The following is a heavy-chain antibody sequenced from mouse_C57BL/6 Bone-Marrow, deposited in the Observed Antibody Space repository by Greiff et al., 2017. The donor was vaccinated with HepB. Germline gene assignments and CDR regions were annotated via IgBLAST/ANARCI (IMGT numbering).Heavy chain of an antibody. CDR1: GYTFTSYW. Sequence: QVQLQQPGAELVKPGASVKLSCKASGYTFTSYWMHWVKQRPGQGLEWIGMIHPNSGSTNYNEKFKSKATLTVDKSSSTAYMKLSSLTSEDSAVYYCASSGPAWFAYWGQGTLVTISA. J-gene: IGHJ3*01. CDR3: ASSGPAWFAY. D-gene: IGHD3-2*02. CDR2: IHPNSGST. V-gene: IGHV1-64*01.